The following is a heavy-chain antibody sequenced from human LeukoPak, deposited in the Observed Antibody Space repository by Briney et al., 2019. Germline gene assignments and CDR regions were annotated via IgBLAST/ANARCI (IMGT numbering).Heavy chain of an antibody. D-gene: IGHD2-15*01. CDR2: IYHSGST. J-gene: IGHJ4*02. CDR3: ARRAYCSGGSCYSSQTFDY. Sequence: SETLSLTCAVSGGSISSGGYSWSWIRPPPGKGLEWIGYIYHSGSTYYNPSLKSRFTISVDRSKNQFSLKLSFVTAADTAVYYCARRAYCSGGSCYSSQTFDYWGQGTLVTVSS. V-gene: IGHV4-30-2*01. CDR1: GGSISSGGYS.